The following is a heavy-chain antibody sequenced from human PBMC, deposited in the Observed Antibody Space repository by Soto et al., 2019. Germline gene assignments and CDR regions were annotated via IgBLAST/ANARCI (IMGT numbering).Heavy chain of an antibody. D-gene: IGHD2-21*02. V-gene: IGHV5-51*01. CDR3: ARTQSTGGDHFYSAY. J-gene: IGHJ1*01. CDR1: GYSLTSYW. Sequence: PGESLKISCKVSGYSLTSYWIGWARQRPGEGLEWLGVMFPADSETRYRPSFEGQVTISADKTTGTAYLQWRSLRASDTAMYYCARTQSTGGDHFYSAYWGQGTPVPVAS. CDR2: MFPADSET.